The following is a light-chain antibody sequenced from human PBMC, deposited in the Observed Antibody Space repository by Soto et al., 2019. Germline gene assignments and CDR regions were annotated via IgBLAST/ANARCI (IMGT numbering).Light chain of an antibody. CDR1: QSVSSSY. CDR3: QQYGSF. V-gene: IGKV3-20*01. CDR2: GAS. Sequence: EIVLTQSPGTLSLSPGERATLSCRASQSVSSSYLAWYQQKPGQAPRLLIYGASSRATGIPDRFSGSGSRTDFTLTISRLEPEDFAVYYCQQYGSFFGPGTKVDIK. J-gene: IGKJ3*01.